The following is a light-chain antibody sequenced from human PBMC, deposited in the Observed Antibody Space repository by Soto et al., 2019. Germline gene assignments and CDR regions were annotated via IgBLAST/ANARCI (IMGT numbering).Light chain of an antibody. CDR1: SSDVGGYDY. CDR3: SSYTSTTNSGV. CDR2: EVS. J-gene: IGLJ1*01. Sequence: QSVRTQPASVSGSPGQSITISCTGTSSDVGGYDYVSWYQHHPGKAPKLMIYEVSNRPSGVSNRFSGSKSDNAASLTISGLQAEDEANYYCSSYTSTTNSGVFGTGTKVTVL. V-gene: IGLV2-14*01.